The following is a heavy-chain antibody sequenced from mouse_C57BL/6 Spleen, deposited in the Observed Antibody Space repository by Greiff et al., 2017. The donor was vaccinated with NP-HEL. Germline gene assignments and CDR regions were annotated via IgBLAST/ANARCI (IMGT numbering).Heavy chain of an antibody. J-gene: IGHJ3*01. CDR2: IYPGDGDT. Sequence: VQLVESGPELVKPGASVKISCKASGYAFSSSWMNWVKQRPGKGLEWIGRIYPGDGDTNYNGKFKGKATLTADKSSSTAYMQLSSLTSEDSAVYFCARGGQLRERAWFAYWGQGTLVTVSA. V-gene: IGHV1-82*01. CDR3: ARGGQLRERAWFAY. CDR1: GYAFSSSW. D-gene: IGHD3-2*02.